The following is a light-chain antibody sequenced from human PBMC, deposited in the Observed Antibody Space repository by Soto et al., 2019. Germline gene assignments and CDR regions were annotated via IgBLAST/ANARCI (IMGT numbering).Light chain of an antibody. CDR2: AAS. CDR1: QGIMDF. V-gene: IGKV1-9*01. CDR3: QQFNVYPLT. Sequence: DIQLTQSPSFLSASVGDRVTITCRASQGIMDFLAWYQQKPGKAPKLRIYAASTLQTGVPTRFSGIASGTEFTLIISNLQPADFATYYCQQFNVYPLTFGGGTKVEIK. J-gene: IGKJ4*01.